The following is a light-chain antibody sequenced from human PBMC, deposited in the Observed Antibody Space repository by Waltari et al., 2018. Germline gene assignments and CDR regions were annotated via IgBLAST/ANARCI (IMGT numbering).Light chain of an antibody. V-gene: IGLV2-14*03. Sequence: QSALTQPASVSGSPGXAXTIPCTGTSXXXXXXXXXXRYQQHQGQAPKLMIYYVINRPSWVSNRFSGSKSGNTASLTISGLHAEDEADYYCSSYISSSTLELFGGGTSLTVL. CDR1: SXXXXXXXX. CDR2: YVI. J-gene: IGLJ2*01. CDR3: SSYISSSTLEL.